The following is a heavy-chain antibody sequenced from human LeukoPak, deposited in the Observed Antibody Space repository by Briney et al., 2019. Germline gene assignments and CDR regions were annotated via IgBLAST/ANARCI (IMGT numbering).Heavy chain of an antibody. Sequence: SETLSLTCTVSGGSITSYYWSWIRQPPGKGLEWIGTSGSSYYNPSLKSRVTISVDTSKNQFSLKLSSVTAADTAVYFCARAPLSGTYYTDAFDIWGQGTMVTVSS. V-gene: IGHV4-4*09. CDR2: SGSS. D-gene: IGHD1-26*01. J-gene: IGHJ3*02. CDR3: ARAPLSGTYYTDAFDI. CDR1: GGSITSYY.